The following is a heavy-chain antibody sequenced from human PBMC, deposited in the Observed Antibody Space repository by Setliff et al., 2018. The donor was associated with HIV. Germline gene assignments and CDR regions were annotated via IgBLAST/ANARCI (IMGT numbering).Heavy chain of an antibody. CDR3: ARGLRSSTYYYYYYMDV. Sequence: SETLSLTCTVSGGSIRGYYWSWLRQPPGKGLEWIGYVFYTGGTTYSPSLKSRLTISVDTSQHQFSLKLTSVTAADTAVYYCARGLRSSTYYYYYYMDVWGKGTTVTVSS. CDR1: GGSIRGYY. D-gene: IGHD6-6*01. J-gene: IGHJ6*03. V-gene: IGHV4-59*01. CDR2: VFYTGGT.